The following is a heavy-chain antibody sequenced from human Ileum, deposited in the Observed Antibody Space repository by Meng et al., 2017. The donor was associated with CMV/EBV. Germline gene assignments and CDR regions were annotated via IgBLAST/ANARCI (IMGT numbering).Heavy chain of an antibody. CDR1: GFTFSRHW. CDR3: ARKNSGADLDL. Sequence: GGSLKISCVASGFTFSRHWMHWVRQTPGKGLVWVSRINTDGTDSDSADSMKGRFTISRANAKNTLYLQMNSLRAEDTAVYYCARKNSGADLDLWGQGTLVTVSS. D-gene: IGHD6-19*01. J-gene: IGHJ5*02. V-gene: IGHV3-74*01. CDR2: INTDGTDS.